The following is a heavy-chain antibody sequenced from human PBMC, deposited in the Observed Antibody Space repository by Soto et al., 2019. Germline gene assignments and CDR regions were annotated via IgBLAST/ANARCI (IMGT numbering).Heavy chain of an antibody. CDR1: GYSFTSYW. V-gene: IGHV5-51*01. D-gene: IGHD6-13*01. CDR2: IYPGDSDT. J-gene: IGHJ6*02. CDR3: ARQDPAAGDYYYYGMDV. Sequence: GESLKISCNGSGYSFTSYWIGWVRQMPGKGLEWMGIIYPGDSDTRYSPSFQGQVTISADKSISTAYLQWSSLKASDTAMYYCARQDPAAGDYYYYGMDVWGQGTTVTVSS.